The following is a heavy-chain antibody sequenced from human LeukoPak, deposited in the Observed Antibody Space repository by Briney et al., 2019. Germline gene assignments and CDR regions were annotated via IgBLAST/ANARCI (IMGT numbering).Heavy chain of an antibody. Sequence: GGSLRLSCAASGFTFDDYAMHWVRQAPGKGLEWVSGISWNSGSIGYADSVKGRFTISRDNAKNSLYLQMNSLRAEDTALYYCASSGSGEYYGMDVWGQGTTVTVSS. CDR2: ISWNSGSI. V-gene: IGHV3-9*01. CDR1: GFTFDDYA. D-gene: IGHD6-19*01. CDR3: ASSGSGEYYGMDV. J-gene: IGHJ6*02.